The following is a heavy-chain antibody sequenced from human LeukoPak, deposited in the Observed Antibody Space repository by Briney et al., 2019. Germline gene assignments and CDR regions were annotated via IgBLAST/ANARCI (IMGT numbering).Heavy chain of an antibody. V-gene: IGHV4-4*08. Sequence: KPSETLPLTCGVSGDSISSDYWSWIRQPPGKGLEWIGYIYRIGNTDYNPSPKSRVTISLDTSKNQLSLNLTSVTAADTAVYYCAGRGQRYFRDWGQGTLVTVSS. CDR2: IYRIGNT. CDR1: GDSISSDY. CDR3: AGRGQRYFRD. J-gene: IGHJ1*01.